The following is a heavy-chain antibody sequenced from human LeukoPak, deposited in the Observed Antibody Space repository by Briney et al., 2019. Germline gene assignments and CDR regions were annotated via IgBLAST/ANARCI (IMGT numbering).Heavy chain of an antibody. J-gene: IGHJ5*02. CDR3: ARDRMGYDSSGYYWSGWFDP. CDR2: IYYSGST. V-gene: IGHV4-59*01. Sequence: PSETLSLTCTVSGGSISSYYWSWIRQPPGKGLEWIGYIYYSGSTNYNPSLKSRVIISVDTSKNQFSLKLSSVTAADTAVYYCARDRMGYDSSGYYWSGWFDPWGQGTLVTVSS. CDR1: GGSISSYY. D-gene: IGHD3-22*01.